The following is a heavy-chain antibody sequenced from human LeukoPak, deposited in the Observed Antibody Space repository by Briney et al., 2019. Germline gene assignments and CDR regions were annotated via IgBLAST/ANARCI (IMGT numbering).Heavy chain of an antibody. CDR3: TRAAPDSSSWYGGAFDF. J-gene: IGHJ3*01. Sequence: SETLSLTCTVSGGSISGYYWSWIRQPPGKGPQWIGSIFYSGSTNYNPSLKSRVTISVDTSQNQFSLKLTPVTAADTAVYYCTRAAPDSSSWYGGAFDFWGQGTMVTVSA. CDR2: IFYSGST. CDR1: GGSISGYY. D-gene: IGHD6-13*01. V-gene: IGHV4-59*01.